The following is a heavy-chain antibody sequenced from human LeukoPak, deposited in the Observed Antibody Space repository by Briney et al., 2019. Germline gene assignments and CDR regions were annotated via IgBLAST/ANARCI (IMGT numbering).Heavy chain of an antibody. V-gene: IGHV3-7*01. D-gene: IGHD3-10*01. CDR3: ATDGGPFDN. J-gene: IGHJ4*02. CDR1: GVTISGYW. Sequence: GGSLRLSCAASGVTISGYWMSWVRQAPGKGREWVANIKQDASEIYYVGSVKGRFTISRDNAKNSVFLQMNSLRAEDTAVYYCATDGGPFDNWGQGILVTVSS. CDR2: IKQDASEI.